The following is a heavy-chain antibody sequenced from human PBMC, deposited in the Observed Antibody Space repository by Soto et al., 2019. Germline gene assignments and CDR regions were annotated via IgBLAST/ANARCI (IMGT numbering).Heavy chain of an antibody. CDR2: ISHRGGT. V-gene: IGHV4-31*02. Sequence: QVQLQESGPGLVKPSETLSFTCNVSGGSISSGGYYWSWIRQLPGKGLEWIGYISHRGGTYYNPALKRRITISVDTSKNQFSLKMTSVTAADTAVYFCARAPGRMMNALRYYYGLDDWGQGTTVTVSS. CDR3: ARAPGRMMNALRYYYGLDD. CDR1: GGSISSGGYY. D-gene: IGHD2-8*01. J-gene: IGHJ6*02.